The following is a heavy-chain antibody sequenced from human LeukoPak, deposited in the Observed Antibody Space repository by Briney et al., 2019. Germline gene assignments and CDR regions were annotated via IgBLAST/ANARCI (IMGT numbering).Heavy chain of an antibody. CDR3: ASLMYSSIGAY. CDR1: GFTFSSFA. CDR2: ISDSGAST. V-gene: IGHV3-23*01. D-gene: IGHD6-13*01. Sequence: GGSLRLSCAASGFTFSSFAMSWVRQAPGKGLEWVSGISDSGASTYYPDSVKGRFTISRDNSKNMLYLQMNFLRADDTAVYYCASLMYSSIGAYWGQGTLVTVSS. J-gene: IGHJ4*02.